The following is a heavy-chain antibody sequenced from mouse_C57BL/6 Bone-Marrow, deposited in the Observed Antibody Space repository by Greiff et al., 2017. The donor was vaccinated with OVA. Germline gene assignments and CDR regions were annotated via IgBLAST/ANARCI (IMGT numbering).Heavy chain of an antibody. CDR3: ARLDGYFYAMDY. CDR2: ISGGGGNT. J-gene: IGHJ4*01. D-gene: IGHD2-3*01. Sequence: VMLVESGGGLVKPGGSLKLSCAASGFTFSSYTMSWVRQTPEKRLEWVATISGGGGNTYYPDSVKGRFTISRDNAKNTLYLQMSSLRSEDTALYYCARLDGYFYAMDYWGQGTSVTVSS. V-gene: IGHV5-9*01. CDR1: GFTFSSYT.